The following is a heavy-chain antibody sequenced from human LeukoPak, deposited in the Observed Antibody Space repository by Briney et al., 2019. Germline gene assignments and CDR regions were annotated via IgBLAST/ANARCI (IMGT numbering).Heavy chain of an antibody. V-gene: IGHV3-23*01. Sequence: GGSLRLSCAASGFTFSSYAMSWVRQAPGKGVEWGSAISGSGGSTYYADSVKGLFTISRDNSKNTLYLQMNSLRAEDTAVYYCAKAGSTYSSSWYISGRRDAYYFDYWGQGTLVTVSS. CDR1: GFTFSSYA. J-gene: IGHJ4*02. CDR2: ISGSGGST. D-gene: IGHD6-13*01. CDR3: AKAGSTYSSSWYISGRRDAYYFDY.